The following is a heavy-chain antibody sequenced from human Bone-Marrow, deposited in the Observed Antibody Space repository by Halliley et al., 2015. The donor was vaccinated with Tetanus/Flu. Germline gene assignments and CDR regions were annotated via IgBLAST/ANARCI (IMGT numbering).Heavy chain of an antibody. Sequence: TLSLTCSVYGTSFGDHFWSWIRQTPGKGLEWIGSISDSGSTDYNPTLKSRVTFSVDTSKNQLSLRLRSVTAADTAVYYCATERGNDDFSIWFDPWGQGTLVTVSS. CDR2: ISDSGST. D-gene: IGHD4-4*01. V-gene: IGHV4-59*11. CDR3: ATERGNDDFSIWFDP. CDR1: GTSFGDHF. J-gene: IGHJ5*02.